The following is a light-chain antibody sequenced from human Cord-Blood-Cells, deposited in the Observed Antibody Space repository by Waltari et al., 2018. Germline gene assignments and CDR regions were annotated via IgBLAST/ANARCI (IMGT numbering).Light chain of an antibody. CDR1: SSNIGSNY. V-gene: IGLV1-47*01. Sequence: QSVLTQPPSASGTTGQRVTISCSGSSSNIGSNYVYWYQQLPGTAPKLLIYRNNQRPAGVPCRFSGSKSGTSASLAISGLRSEDEADYYWAAWDDSLSGWVFGGGTKLTVL. CDR2: RNN. J-gene: IGLJ3*02. CDR3: AAWDDSLSGWV.